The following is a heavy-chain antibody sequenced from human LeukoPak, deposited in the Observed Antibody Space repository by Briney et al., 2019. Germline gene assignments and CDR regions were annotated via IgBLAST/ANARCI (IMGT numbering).Heavy chain of an antibody. D-gene: IGHD3-10*01. V-gene: IGHV3-23*01. CDR3: AREWIWFGESPTFDH. J-gene: IGHJ4*02. CDR2: ISGSGGRT. Sequence: GGSLRLSCAASGFTVSYNYMSWVRQAPGKGLEWVSAISGSGGRTYYADSVKGRFTISRDNSKDTCYLQIDSLVAEDTAVYYCAREWIWFGESPTFDHWGQGTLVTVSS. CDR1: GFTVSYNY.